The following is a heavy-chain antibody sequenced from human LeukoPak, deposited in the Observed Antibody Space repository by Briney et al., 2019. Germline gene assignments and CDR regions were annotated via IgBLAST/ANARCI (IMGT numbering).Heavy chain of an antibody. CDR2: ISSASSSI. CDR3: AKGATDYYYYYMDV. V-gene: IGHV3-48*01. CDR1: GITFSSYS. J-gene: IGHJ6*03. D-gene: IGHD1-26*01. Sequence: GGSLRLSCAVSGITFSSYSMNWVRQAPGKGLEWISYISSASSSIYYADSVKGRFTISRDNSKNTLYLQMNSLRAEDTAVYYCAKGATDYYYYYMDVWGKGTTVTVSS.